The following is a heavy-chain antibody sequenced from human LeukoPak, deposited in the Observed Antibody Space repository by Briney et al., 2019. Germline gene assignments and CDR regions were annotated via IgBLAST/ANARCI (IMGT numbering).Heavy chain of an antibody. Sequence: SETLSLTCTVSGGFISSGSYYWSWIRQPAGKGLEWIGRIYTSGSTNYNPSLKSRVTVSVDTSKNQFSLKLSSVTAADTAVYYCARMYSSSGYYYMDVWGKGTTVTVSS. CDR2: IYTSGST. CDR3: ARMYSSSGYYYMDV. V-gene: IGHV4-61*02. D-gene: IGHD6-6*01. J-gene: IGHJ6*03. CDR1: GGFISSGSYY.